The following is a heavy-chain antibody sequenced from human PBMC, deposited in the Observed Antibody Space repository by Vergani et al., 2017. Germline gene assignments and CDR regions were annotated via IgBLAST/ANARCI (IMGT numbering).Heavy chain of an antibody. CDR3: ARLYGRDSSGSKYFDY. Sequence: EVQLVQSGAEVKKPGESLKISCQISGYSFTNYWIGCVRQLPGKGLEWMGIIHPADPDTRYTPSFQDQVTISAGKAISTALLQRSSLRASDNAMYYCARLYGRDSSGSKYFDYWGQGTLVTVSS. D-gene: IGHD3-22*01. J-gene: IGHJ4*02. V-gene: IGHV5-51*01. CDR2: IHPADPDT. CDR1: GYSFTNYW.